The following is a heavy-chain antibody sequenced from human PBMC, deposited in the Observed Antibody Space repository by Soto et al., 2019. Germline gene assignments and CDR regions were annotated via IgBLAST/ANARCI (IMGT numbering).Heavy chain of an antibody. V-gene: IGHV5-10-1*01. CDR1: GYSFTSYW. J-gene: IGHJ6*02. CDR2: IDPSDSYT. CDR3: ARDYYGSGRGSDYYYGMDG. D-gene: IGHD3-10*01. Sequence: PGESLKISCKGSGYSFTSYWISWVRQMPGKGLEWMGRIDPSDSYTNYSPSFQGHVTISADKSISTAYLQWSSLKASDTAMYYCARDYYGSGRGSDYYYGMDGWGQGTTVTVSS.